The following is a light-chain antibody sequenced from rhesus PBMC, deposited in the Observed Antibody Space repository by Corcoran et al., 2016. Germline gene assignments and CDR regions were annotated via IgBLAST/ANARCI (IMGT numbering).Light chain of an antibody. V-gene: IGLV2-23*01. Sequence: QAALTQPPSVSGSPGQSVTISCTGTSRDIGGYNYVSWYQQYPGKAPKLMIYDVSKRPSGVSDRFSGSKSGNTASLTISGLQAEDEADYYCSSYAGSRTFIFGPGTRLTVL. CDR1: SRDIGGYNY. CDR2: DVS. J-gene: IGLJ1*01. CDR3: SSYAGSRTFI.